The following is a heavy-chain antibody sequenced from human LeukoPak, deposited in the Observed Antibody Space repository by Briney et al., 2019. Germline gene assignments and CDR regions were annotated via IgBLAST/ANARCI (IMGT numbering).Heavy chain of an antibody. CDR1: GYTFTGYY. CDR2: INPNSGGT. J-gene: IGHJ4*02. CDR3: ARVPIAVADRGFDY. Sequence: ASVKVSCKASGYTFTGYYMHWVRQAPGQGLEWMGWINPNSGGTNYAQKFQGRVTMTRDTSISTANMELSRLRSDDTAVYYCARVPIAVADRGFDYWGQGTLVTVSS. D-gene: IGHD6-19*01. V-gene: IGHV1-2*02.